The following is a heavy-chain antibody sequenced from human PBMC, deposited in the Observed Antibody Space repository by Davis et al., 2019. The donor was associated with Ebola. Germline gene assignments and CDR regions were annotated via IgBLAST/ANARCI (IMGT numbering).Heavy chain of an antibody. CDR2: INPNSGGT. J-gene: IGHJ6*02. Sequence: ASVKVSCKASGYTFTSYYMHWVRQAPGQGLEWMGWINPNSGGTNYAQKFQGWVTMTRDTSISTAYMELSRLRSDDTAVYYCARAIAGLWSEYDYGMDVWGQGTTVTVSS. V-gene: IGHV1-2*04. CDR3: ARAIAGLWSEYDYGMDV. D-gene: IGHD5-18*01. CDR1: GYTFTSYY.